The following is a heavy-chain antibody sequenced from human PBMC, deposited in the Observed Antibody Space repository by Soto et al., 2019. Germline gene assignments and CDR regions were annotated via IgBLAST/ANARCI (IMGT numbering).Heavy chain of an antibody. CDR2: ISPFNGTT. CDR3: ARGASSSWYYYGMDV. Sequence: ASVKVSCKASGYTFTSYGISWVRQAPGQGLEWMGWISPFNGTTNYAQKLQGRVTITADESTSTAYMELSSLRSEDTVVYYCARGASSSWYYYGMDVWGQGTTVTVSS. D-gene: IGHD6-13*01. V-gene: IGHV1-18*01. CDR1: GYTFTSYG. J-gene: IGHJ6*02.